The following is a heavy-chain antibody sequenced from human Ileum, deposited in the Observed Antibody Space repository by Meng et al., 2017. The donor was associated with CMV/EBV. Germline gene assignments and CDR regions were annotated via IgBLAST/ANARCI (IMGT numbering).Heavy chain of an antibody. CDR3: AREDSSSMSGYYYYYYGMDV. CDR2: INPNTGGT. J-gene: IGHJ6*02. D-gene: IGHD6-13*01. CDR1: TGYY. Sequence: TGYYIHRVRQAPGQGLEWMGRINPNTGGTNYAQEFQGRVTMTRDTSIGTAYMELSRLKSEDTAVYFCAREDSSSMSGYYYYYYGMDVWGQGTTVTVSS. V-gene: IGHV1-2*06.